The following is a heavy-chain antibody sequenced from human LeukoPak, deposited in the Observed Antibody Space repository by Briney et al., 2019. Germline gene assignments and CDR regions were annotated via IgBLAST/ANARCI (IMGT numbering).Heavy chain of an antibody. CDR1: GGSISSYY. D-gene: IGHD3-22*01. CDR3: ARGDVGYYDST. V-gene: IGHV4-59*01. Sequence: PSGTLSLTCTVSGGSISSYYWSWIRQPPGKGLEWIGYIYYSGSTNYNPPLKSRVTISVDTSKNQFSLKLSSVTAADTAVYYCARGDVGYYDSTWGQGTLVTVSS. CDR2: IYYSGST. J-gene: IGHJ4*02.